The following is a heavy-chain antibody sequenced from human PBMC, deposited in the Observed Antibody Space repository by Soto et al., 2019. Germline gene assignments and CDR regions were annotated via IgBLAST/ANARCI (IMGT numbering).Heavy chain of an antibody. Sequence: ASVKVSCKASGYTFTSYGISWVRQAPGQGLEWMGWISAYNGNTNYAQKLQGRVTMTTDTSTSTAYMELGSLRSDDTAVYYCARDVNRYYDFWSGYYTATEVYFDYWGQGTLVTVSS. CDR3: ARDVNRYYDFWSGYYTATEVYFDY. J-gene: IGHJ4*02. V-gene: IGHV1-18*01. CDR1: GYTFTSYG. D-gene: IGHD3-3*01. CDR2: ISAYNGNT.